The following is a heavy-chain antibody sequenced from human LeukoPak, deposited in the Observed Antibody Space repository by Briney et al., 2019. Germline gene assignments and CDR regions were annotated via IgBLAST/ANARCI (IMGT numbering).Heavy chain of an antibody. J-gene: IGHJ3*02. CDR3: ARGYYDYVWGSYRHDAFDI. CDR1: GGSISSYY. CDR2: IYYSGST. D-gene: IGHD3-16*02. V-gene: IGHV4-59*01. Sequence: PSETLSLTCTVSGGSISSYYWSWIRQPPGKGPEWIGYIYYSGSTNYNPSLKSRVTISVDTSKNQFSLKLSSVTAADTAVYYCARGYYDYVWGSYRHDAFDIWGQGTMVTVSS.